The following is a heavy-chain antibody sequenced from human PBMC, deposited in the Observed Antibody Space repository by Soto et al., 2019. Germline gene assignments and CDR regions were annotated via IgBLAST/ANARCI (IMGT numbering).Heavy chain of an antibody. CDR2: MNPNSGNT. J-gene: IGHJ4*02. V-gene: IGHV1-8*01. CDR1: GYTFTRYD. Sequence: QVQLVQSGAEVKKPGASVKVSCKASGYTFTRYDINWVRQATGQGLEWMGWMNPNSGNTGYAQKFQGRVTMTRNTSISTAYMELSSLRSEDTAVYYCARDDCSGGSCRFDYWGQGTLVTVSS. CDR3: ARDDCSGGSCRFDY. D-gene: IGHD2-15*01.